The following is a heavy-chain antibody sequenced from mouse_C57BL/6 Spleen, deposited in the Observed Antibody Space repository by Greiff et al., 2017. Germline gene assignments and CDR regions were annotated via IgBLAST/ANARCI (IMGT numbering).Heavy chain of an antibody. CDR2: IYPGDGAT. V-gene: IGHV1-80*01. D-gene: IGHD3-1*01. CDR1: GYAFSSYW. J-gene: IGHJ4*01. CDR3: ARSGGNYAMDY. Sequence: HVQLKASGAELVKPGASVKISCKASGYAFSSYWMNWVQQRPGKGLEWIGQIYPGDGATNYNGKFKGKATLTADKSSSTAYMQLSSLTSEDSAVYFCARSGGNYAMDYWGQGTSVTVSS.